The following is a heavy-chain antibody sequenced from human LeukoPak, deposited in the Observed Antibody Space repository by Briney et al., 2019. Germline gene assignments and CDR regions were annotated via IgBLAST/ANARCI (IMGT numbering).Heavy chain of an antibody. J-gene: IGHJ4*02. Sequence: GGSLRLSCAASGFTFSSYSMNWVRQAPGKGLEWVSYISSSSSTIYYADSVKGRFTISRDNAKNSLYLQMNSLRAEDAAVYYCARKSLSSSGWDFDYWGPGTLVTVSS. CDR2: ISSSSSTI. V-gene: IGHV3-48*01. D-gene: IGHD6-19*01. CDR1: GFTFSSYS. CDR3: ARKSLSSSGWDFDY.